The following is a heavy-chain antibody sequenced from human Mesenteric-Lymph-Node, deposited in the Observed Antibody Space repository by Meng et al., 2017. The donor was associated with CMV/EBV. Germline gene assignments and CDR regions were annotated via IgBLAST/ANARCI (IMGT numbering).Heavy chain of an antibody. Sequence: ASVKVSCKASGYTFTGYYMHWVRQAPGQGLEWMGWINPNSGGTNYAQKFQGRVTMTRDTSISTAYMELSRLRSDDTAVYSCARDQEAVAGTDYWGQGTLVTVSS. CDR3: ARDQEAVAGTDY. J-gene: IGHJ4*02. CDR1: GYTFTGYY. D-gene: IGHD6-19*01. CDR2: INPNSGGT. V-gene: IGHV1-2*02.